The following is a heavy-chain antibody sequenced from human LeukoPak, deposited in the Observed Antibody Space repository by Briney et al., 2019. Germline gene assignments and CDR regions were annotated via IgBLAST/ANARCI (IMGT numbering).Heavy chain of an antibody. J-gene: IGHJ4*02. CDR3: AKTGIGEGGYYDSSGYYFDY. CDR2: ISGSGGST. V-gene: IGHV3-23*01. CDR1: GFTFSSYA. Sequence: GGSLRLSCAASGFTFSSYAMSWVRQAPGKGLEWVSAISGSGGSTYYADSVKGRFTISRDNSKNTLYLQMNSLRAEDTAVYYCAKTGIGEGGYYDSSGYYFDYWGQGTLVTVSS. D-gene: IGHD3-22*01.